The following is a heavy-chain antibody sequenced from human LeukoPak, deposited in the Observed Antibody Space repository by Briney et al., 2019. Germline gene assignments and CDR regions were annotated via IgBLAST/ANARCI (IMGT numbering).Heavy chain of an antibody. J-gene: IGHJ6*03. Sequence: SETLSLTCTVSGGSISSGSYYWSWIRQPAGKGLEWIGRIYTSGSTNYNPSLKSRVTISVDTSKNQFSLKLSSVTAADTAVYYCARVGVDIVVAPAATYYYYYYMDVWGKGTTVTVSS. D-gene: IGHD2-2*01. CDR3: ARVGVDIVVAPAATYYYYYYMDV. CDR2: IYTSGST. CDR1: GGSISSGSYY. V-gene: IGHV4-61*02.